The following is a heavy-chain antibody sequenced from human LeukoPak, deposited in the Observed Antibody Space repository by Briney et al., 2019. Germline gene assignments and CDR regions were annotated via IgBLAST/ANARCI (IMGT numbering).Heavy chain of an antibody. D-gene: IGHD3-10*01. V-gene: IGHV1-2*02. CDR1: GYTFTGYY. Sequence: GASVKVSCKASGYTFTGYYMHWVRQAPGQGLEWMGWINPNSGGTNYAQKFQGRVTMTRDTSISTAYMGLSRLRSDDTAVYYCATGSYYYGSGSYYPDWGQGTLVTVSS. CDR2: INPNSGGT. CDR3: ATGSYYYGSGSYYPD. J-gene: IGHJ4*02.